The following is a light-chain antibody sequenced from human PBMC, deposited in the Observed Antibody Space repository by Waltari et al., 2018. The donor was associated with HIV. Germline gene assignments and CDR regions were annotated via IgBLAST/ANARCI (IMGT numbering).Light chain of an antibody. CDR1: SLRSYY. V-gene: IGLV3-19*01. CDR2: GKN. CDR3: NSRDSSGNHQDVV. J-gene: IGLJ2*01. Sequence: SSELTQDPAVSVALGQTVRITCQGDSLRSYYASWYQQKPGQAPVLVIYGKNNRPSGIPDRFSGSSSGNTASFTITGAQAEDEADYYCNSRDSSGNHQDVVFGGGTKLTVL.